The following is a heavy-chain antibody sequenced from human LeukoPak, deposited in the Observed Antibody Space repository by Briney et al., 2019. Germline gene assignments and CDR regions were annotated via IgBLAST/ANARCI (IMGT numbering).Heavy chain of an antibody. V-gene: IGHV1-8*01. CDR3: ARQISGYTTYYYYYGMDV. J-gene: IGHJ6*02. CDR2: MNPNSGNT. D-gene: IGHD3-22*01. Sequence: ASVKVSCKASGYTFTSYDINWVRQTTGQGLEWMGWMNPNSGNTGYAQKFQGRVSTTRNTSTSTAYMELSSLRSEDTAVYYCARQISGYTTYYYYYGMDVWGQGTTVTVSS. CDR1: GYTFTSYD.